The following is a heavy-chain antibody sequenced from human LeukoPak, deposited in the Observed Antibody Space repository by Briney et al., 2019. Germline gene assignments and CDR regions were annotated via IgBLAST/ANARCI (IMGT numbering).Heavy chain of an antibody. J-gene: IGHJ3*02. CDR1: GFTFSSYG. CDR3: ARGGPGGDDAFDI. CDR2: IWYDGSNK. D-gene: IGHD2-21*02. Sequence: GGSLRLSCAASGFTFSSYGMHWVRQAPGKGLEWVAVIWYDGSNKYYADSVKGRFTISRDNSKNTLYLQMNSLRAEDTAVYYCARGGPGGDDAFDIWGQGTMVTVSS. V-gene: IGHV3-33*01.